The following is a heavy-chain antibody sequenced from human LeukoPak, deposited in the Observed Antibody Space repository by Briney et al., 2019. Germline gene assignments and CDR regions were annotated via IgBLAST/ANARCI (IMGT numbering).Heavy chain of an antibody. Sequence: PGGSLRLSCAASGFTFSSYWMHWVRQAPGKGLEWVSYISSGSNARYYADSVKGRFTISRDDARNSLYLQMNSLRAEDTAVYYCARMSGSRLPGYWGQGTLVAVSS. J-gene: IGHJ4*02. D-gene: IGHD3-3*01. CDR1: GFTFSSYW. V-gene: IGHV3-48*01. CDR3: ARMSGSRLPGY. CDR2: ISSGSNAR.